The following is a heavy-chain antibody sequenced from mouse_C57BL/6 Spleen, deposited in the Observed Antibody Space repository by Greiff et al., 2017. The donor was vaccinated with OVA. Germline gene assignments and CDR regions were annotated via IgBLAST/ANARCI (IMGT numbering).Heavy chain of an antibody. CDR1: GYSITSGYY. CDR3: AREGGLRAWFAY. V-gene: IGHV3-6*01. CDR2: ISYDGSN. J-gene: IGHJ3*01. Sequence: EVQRVESGPGLVKPSQSLSLTCSVTGYSITSGYYWNWLRQFPGNKLEWMGYISYDGSNNYNPSLKNRISITRDTSKNQFFLKLNSVTTEDTATYYCAREGGLRAWFAYWGQGTLVTVSA. D-gene: IGHD2-4*01.